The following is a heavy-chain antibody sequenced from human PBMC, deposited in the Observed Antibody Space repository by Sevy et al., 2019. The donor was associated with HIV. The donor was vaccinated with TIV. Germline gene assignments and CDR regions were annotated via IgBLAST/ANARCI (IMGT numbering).Heavy chain of an antibody. V-gene: IGHV3-48*02. CDR3: ARVTGITMISRYYGMDV. CDR2: ISSSSSTI. D-gene: IGHD3-22*01. J-gene: IGHJ6*02. CDR1: GFTFSSYS. Sequence: GGSLRLSCAASGFTFSSYSMNWVRQAPGKGLEWVSYISSSSSTIYYADSVKGRFTISRDNAKNSLCLQMNSLRDEDTAVYYCARVTGITMISRYYGMDVWGQGTTVTVSS.